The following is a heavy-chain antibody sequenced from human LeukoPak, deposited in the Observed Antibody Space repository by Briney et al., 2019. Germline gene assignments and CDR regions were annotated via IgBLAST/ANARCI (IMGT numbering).Heavy chain of an antibody. V-gene: IGHV1-69*13. Sequence: SVKVSCKASGGTFSSYAISWVRQAPGQGLEWMGGIIPIFGTANYAQKFQGRVTITADESTSTAYMELSSLRSEDTAVYYCARVGDCSGGRCYADYWGQGTLVTVSS. CDR1: GGTFSSYA. CDR2: IIPIFGTA. D-gene: IGHD2-15*01. CDR3: ARVGDCSGGRCYADY. J-gene: IGHJ4*02.